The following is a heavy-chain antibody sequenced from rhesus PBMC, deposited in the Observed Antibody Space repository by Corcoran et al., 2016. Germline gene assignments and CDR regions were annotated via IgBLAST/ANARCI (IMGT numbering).Heavy chain of an antibody. CDR1: GASLRSSHW. D-gene: IGHD1-1-1*01. Sequence: QVQLQESGPGLVKPSETLSLTCAVSGASLRSSHWWGWIRQSPGKGLELIGYIYGGSGSTSYNPSLKSRVTISTDTSKNQFSLKLSSVTAADTAVYYCARRTIAGTIDYWGQGVLVTVSS. CDR2: IYGGSGST. CDR3: ARRTIAGTIDY. V-gene: IGHV4S7*01. J-gene: IGHJ4*01.